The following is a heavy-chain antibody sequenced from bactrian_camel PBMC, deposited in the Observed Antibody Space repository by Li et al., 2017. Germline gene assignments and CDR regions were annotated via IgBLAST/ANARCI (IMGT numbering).Heavy chain of an antibody. CDR1: GYSAVTLC. J-gene: IGHJ6*01. D-gene: IGHD2*01. Sequence: HVQLVESGGGAAQAGGSLRLSCRFTTGYSAVTLCMGWFRQAPGKEREGVARIATGIGNTYYADSVKGRFTISQDNAKNTMYLQMNSLKPEDTAMYYCAARGPYCYTKLSVRDFTYWGQGTQVTVS. CDR2: IATGIGNT. V-gene: IGHV3S63*01. CDR3: AARGPYCYTKLSVRDFTY.